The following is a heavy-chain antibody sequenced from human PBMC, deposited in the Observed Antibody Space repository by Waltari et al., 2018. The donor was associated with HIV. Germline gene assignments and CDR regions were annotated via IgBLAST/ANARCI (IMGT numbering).Heavy chain of an antibody. D-gene: IGHD1-26*01. J-gene: IGHJ4*02. CDR2: ISTTGSTV. V-gene: IGHV3-48*03. CDR3: TRGLRLLRSILPFDY. Sequence: EVQLVQSGGGLVQPGGSLRLSCAASGFSFSSYEMHWVRQAPGKGLEWVSYISTTGSTVYYAYSVKGRFTISRDNAKKSLYLQMNSLRAEDTAVYYCTRGLRLLRSILPFDYWGQGTLVPVSS. CDR1: GFSFSSYE.